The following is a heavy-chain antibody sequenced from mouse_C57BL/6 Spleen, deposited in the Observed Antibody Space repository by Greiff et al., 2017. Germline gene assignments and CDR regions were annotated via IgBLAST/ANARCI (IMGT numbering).Heavy chain of an antibody. CDR1: GYTFTSYW. CDR2: IYPGSGST. CDR3: ARRRNYYSNFED. J-gene: IGHJ2*01. V-gene: IGHV1-55*01. Sequence: QVQLQQPGAELVKPGASVKMSCKASGYTFTSYWITWVKQRPGQGLEWIGDIYPGSGSTNYNEKFKSKATLTVDTSSSTAYMQLSSLTSEDSAVYYCARRRNYYSNFEDWGQGTTLTVSS. D-gene: IGHD2-12*01.